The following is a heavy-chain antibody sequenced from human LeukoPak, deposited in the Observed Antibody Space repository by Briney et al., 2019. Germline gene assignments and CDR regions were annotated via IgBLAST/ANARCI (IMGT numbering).Heavy chain of an antibody. D-gene: IGHD3-9*01. CDR3: ARHVDYDILTGYSRHFDY. CDR1: GYSISSGYY. V-gene: IGHV4-38-2*02. J-gene: IGHJ4*02. CDR2: IYYSGST. Sequence: SETLSLTCTVSGYSISSGYYWGWIRQPPGKGLEWIGSIYYSGSTYYNPSLKSRVTISVDTSKNQFSLKLSSVTAADTAVYYCARHVDYDILTGYSRHFDYWGQGTLVTVSS.